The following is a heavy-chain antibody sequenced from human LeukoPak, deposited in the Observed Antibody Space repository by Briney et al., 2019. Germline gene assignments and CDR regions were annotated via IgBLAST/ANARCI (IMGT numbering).Heavy chain of an antibody. D-gene: IGHD3-10*01. J-gene: IGHJ6*03. CDR1: RFTFSDYY. V-gene: IGHV3-7*01. Sequence: GGSLRLSCAASRFTFSDYYMTWVRQAPGRGLEWVANIKEDGSEKNYVDSVKGRFTISRDNANNSVYLLLNSLTPEDTAVYYCARGGFDGSGKYYYYYYMDVWGKGTTVTISS. CDR2: IKEDGSEK. CDR3: ARGGFDGSGKYYYYYYMDV.